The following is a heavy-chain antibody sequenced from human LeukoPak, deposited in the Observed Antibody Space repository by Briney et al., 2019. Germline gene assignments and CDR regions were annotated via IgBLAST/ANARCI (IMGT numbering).Heavy chain of an antibody. J-gene: IGHJ4*02. D-gene: IGHD3-10*01. CDR3: ARDGSGSYYRD. V-gene: IGHV1-2*02. Sequence: ASVKVSCKASGYTFNSYDINWVRQAPGQGLEWMGWINPNSGGTNYAQKFQGRVTMTRDTSISTAYMELSRLRSDDTAVYYCARDGSGSYYRDWGQGTLVTVSS. CDR2: INPNSGGT. CDR1: GYTFNSYD.